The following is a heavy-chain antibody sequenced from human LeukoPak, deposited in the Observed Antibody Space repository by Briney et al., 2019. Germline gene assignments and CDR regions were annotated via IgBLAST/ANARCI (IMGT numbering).Heavy chain of an antibody. Sequence: GRSLRLSCAASGFTFSSYGMHWVRQAPGKGLEWVAVISYDGSNKYYADSVKGRFTISRDNSKNMLYLQMNSLRAEDTAVYYCAKAYYDFWSGSSPVDYWGQGTLVTVSS. J-gene: IGHJ4*02. CDR3: AKAYYDFWSGSSPVDY. CDR1: GFTFSSYG. D-gene: IGHD3-3*01. CDR2: ISYDGSNK. V-gene: IGHV3-30*18.